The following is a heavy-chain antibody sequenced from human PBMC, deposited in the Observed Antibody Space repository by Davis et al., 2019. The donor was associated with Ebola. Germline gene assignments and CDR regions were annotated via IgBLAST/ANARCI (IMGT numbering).Heavy chain of an antibody. CDR2: IYPDDSDT. CDR3: ARMRELVSPTFDY. CDR1: GYSFTNYW. D-gene: IGHD1-26*01. Sequence: GESLKISCKASGYSFTNYWIAWVRQMPGKGLEWVGIIYPDDSDTRYSPSFQGQVTISADKSISTAYLQWSSLRASDTAIYYCARMRELVSPTFDYWGQGTLVTVSS. J-gene: IGHJ4*02. V-gene: IGHV5-51*01.